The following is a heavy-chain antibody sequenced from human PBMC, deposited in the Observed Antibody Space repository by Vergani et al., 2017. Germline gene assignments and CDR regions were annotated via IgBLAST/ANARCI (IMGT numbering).Heavy chain of an antibody. CDR3: AKDISYSSAYYYYMDV. J-gene: IGHJ6*03. CDR1: GFTFRSYA. V-gene: IGHV3-23*01. Sequence: EVQLLESGGGLVQPGGSLRLSCAASGFTFRSYAMSWVRQAPGKGLEWVSAISGSGGSTYYADSVKGRFTISRDNSKNTLYLQMNSLRAEDTAVYYCAKDISYSSAYYYYMDVWGKGTTVTVSS. D-gene: IGHD6-25*01. CDR2: ISGSGGST.